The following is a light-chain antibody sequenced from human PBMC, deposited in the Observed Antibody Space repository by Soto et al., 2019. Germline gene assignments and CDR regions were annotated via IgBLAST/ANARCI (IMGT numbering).Light chain of an antibody. V-gene: IGKV1-5*01. Sequence: DIQMTQSPSTLSASVGDRVTITCRSSQSISFWLAWYQQKPGKAPKLLIYDASTLYSGVPSRFSGSRSGTEFTLTISSLQPDDVASYYCQQYNSFAPYSFSQGTKLEI. CDR1: QSISFW. J-gene: IGKJ2*03. CDR3: QQYNSFAPYS. CDR2: DAS.